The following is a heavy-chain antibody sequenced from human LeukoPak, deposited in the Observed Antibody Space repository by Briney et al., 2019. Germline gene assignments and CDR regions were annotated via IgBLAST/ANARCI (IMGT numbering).Heavy chain of an antibody. Sequence: ASVKVSCKASGYTFTGYYMHWVRQAPGQGLEWMGRMKPNSDNTDSAQKFQGRVTMTTNTSINTAYMELRSLRSEDTAVYYCARPGAAAGFGYWGQGTLVTVSS. CDR1: GYTFTGYY. J-gene: IGHJ4*02. V-gene: IGHV1-8*02. CDR2: MKPNSDNT. CDR3: ARPGAAAGFGY. D-gene: IGHD6-13*01.